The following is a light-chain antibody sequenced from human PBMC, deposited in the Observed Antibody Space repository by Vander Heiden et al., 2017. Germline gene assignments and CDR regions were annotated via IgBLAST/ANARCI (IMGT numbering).Light chain of an antibody. V-gene: IGKV3-20*01. CDR3: QQYGSSSLT. CDR2: RAS. Sequence: EIVLTQSPGTLSLSPGERATLSCRASQGVTSRFLAWYQQKSGQAPRLLIYRASSRATGVPDRFSGSGSGTDYTLTISRLEPEDFGVYYCQQYGSSSLTFGQGTNVEIK. J-gene: IGKJ1*01. CDR1: QGVTSRF.